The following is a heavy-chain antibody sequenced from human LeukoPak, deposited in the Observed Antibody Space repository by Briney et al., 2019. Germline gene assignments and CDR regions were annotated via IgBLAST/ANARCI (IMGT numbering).Heavy chain of an antibody. J-gene: IGHJ6*02. CDR3: TSLSNSYGMDV. V-gene: IGHV3-7*01. D-gene: IGHD2/OR15-2a*01. CDR2: IKQDGREK. CDR1: GFGFSTSW. Sequence: GGSLRLSCAASGFGFSTSWMSWVRQAPGKGLEWVANIKQDGREKYYVDSVKGRFTISRDNAKNSVYLQMNSLRDEDTAVYYCTSLSNSYGMDVWGQGTTATVSS.